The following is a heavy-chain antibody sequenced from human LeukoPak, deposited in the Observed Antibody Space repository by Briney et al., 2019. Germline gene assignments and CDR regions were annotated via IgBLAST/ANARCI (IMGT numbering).Heavy chain of an antibody. CDR3: AREERLRWTAY. CDR2: IYSGGST. D-gene: IGHD4-23*01. J-gene: IGHJ4*02. Sequence: GSLELFCATSGVPLKYNYINLVRQAPREGLEWVSVIYSGGSTYYADSVKGRFTISRVNAKNSLYLQMNSLRAEDTAVYYCAREERLRWTAYWGQGTLVTVSS. V-gene: IGHV3-53*01. CDR1: GVPLKYNY.